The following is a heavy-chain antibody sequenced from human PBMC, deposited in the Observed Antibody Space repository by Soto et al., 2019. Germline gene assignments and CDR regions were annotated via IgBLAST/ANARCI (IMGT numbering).Heavy chain of an antibody. CDR2: INDRSSAI. D-gene: IGHD6-13*01. CDR1: GFTFSDYY. J-gene: IGHJ4*02. Sequence: QVQLVESGGGLVKPGGSLRLSCAASGFTFSDYYMSWIRQAPGKGLEWVSHINDRSSAIYYADSVKGRFTISRDNAKNSLYLQINSLRDEDTAVYYCARDRRWAIDYWGQGTLVTVSS. V-gene: IGHV3-11*01. CDR3: ARDRRWAIDY.